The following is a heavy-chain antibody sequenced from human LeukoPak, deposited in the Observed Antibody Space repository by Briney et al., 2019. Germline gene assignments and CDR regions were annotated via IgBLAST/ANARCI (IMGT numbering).Heavy chain of an antibody. V-gene: IGHV3-74*01. D-gene: IGHD3-22*01. CDR2: INGDGSSI. J-gene: IGHJ3*02. CDR1: GFTFSSYW. Sequence: GGSLRLSCAASGFTFSSYWMHWVRQAPGKGLVWLSRINGDGSSITYADSVKGRFTISRDNAKNTLYLQMNSLRAEDTAVYYCARDRSVASSGHWDAFDIWGQGTMVTVSS. CDR3: ARDRSVASSGHWDAFDI.